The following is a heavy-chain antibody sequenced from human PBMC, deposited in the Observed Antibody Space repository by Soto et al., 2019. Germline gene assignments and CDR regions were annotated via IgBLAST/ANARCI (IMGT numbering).Heavy chain of an antibody. CDR1: GFTFNNYA. V-gene: IGHV3-23*01. J-gene: IGHJ4*02. Sequence: ESGGGLVQPGGSLRLSCATSGFTFNNYAMSWVRQAPGKGLEWVSAISGSGSSTYYADSVKGRFTISRDNSKNTLTLQMNSLRAEDTAVYYCAKDRAGYSRQIDYWGQGTLVTVSS. CDR2: ISGSGSST. D-gene: IGHD6-13*01. CDR3: AKDRAGYSRQIDY.